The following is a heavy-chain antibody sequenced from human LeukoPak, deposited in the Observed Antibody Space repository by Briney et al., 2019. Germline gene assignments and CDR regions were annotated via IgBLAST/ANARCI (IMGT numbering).Heavy chain of an antibody. V-gene: IGHV4-4*02. CDR3: AGSWITKGFDY. J-gene: IGHJ4*02. CDR2: IYHSGST. D-gene: IGHD6-13*01. CDR1: GGSISSSNW. Sequence: SETLSLTCTVSGGSISSSNWWSWVRQPPGKGLEWIGEIYHSGSTNYNPSLKSRVTISVDKSKNQFSLKLGSVTAADTAVYYCAGSWITKGFDYWGQGTLVTVSS.